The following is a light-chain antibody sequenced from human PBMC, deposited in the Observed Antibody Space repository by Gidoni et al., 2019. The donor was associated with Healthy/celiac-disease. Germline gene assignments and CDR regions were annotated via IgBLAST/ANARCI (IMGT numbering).Light chain of an antibody. CDR1: QSVSSN. J-gene: IGKJ1*01. V-gene: IGKV3-15*01. CDR3: QQYNNWPPWT. Sequence: EIVMTPSPATLSVSPGERATLSCRASQSVSSNLAWYQQKHGQSPRLLIYGASTRATGIPARCSGSGSGTEFTLTISSLQSEDFAVYYCQQYNNWPPWTFGQGTKVEIK. CDR2: GAS.